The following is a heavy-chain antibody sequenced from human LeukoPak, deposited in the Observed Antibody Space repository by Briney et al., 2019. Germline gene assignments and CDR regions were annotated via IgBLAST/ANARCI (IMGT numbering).Heavy chain of an antibody. Sequence: TGGSLRLSCAASGFTFSSYSMNWVRQAPGKGLEWVSSISSSSSYIYYADSVKGRFTISRDNAKNSLYLQMNSLRAEDTAVYYCARDGQWLVAFDYWGQGTLVTVSS. J-gene: IGHJ4*02. V-gene: IGHV3-21*01. CDR2: ISSSSSYI. CDR1: GFTFSSYS. D-gene: IGHD6-19*01. CDR3: ARDGQWLVAFDY.